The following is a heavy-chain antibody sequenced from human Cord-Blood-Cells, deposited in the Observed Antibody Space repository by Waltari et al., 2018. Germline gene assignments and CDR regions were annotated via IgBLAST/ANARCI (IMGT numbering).Heavy chain of an antibody. V-gene: IGHV1-24*01. Sequence: QVQLVQSGAEVKKPGASVKVSCKVSGYTLTELSMHWVRQAPGKGLEWMGGFEPEDGETIYAQKFQGRVTMTEDTSTDTAYMELSSLRSEDTAVYYCATVPNPYSGSYYYYGMDVWGQGTTVTVSS. J-gene: IGHJ6*02. D-gene: IGHD1-26*01. CDR3: ATVPNPYSGSYYYYGMDV. CDR2: FEPEDGET. CDR1: GYTLTELS.